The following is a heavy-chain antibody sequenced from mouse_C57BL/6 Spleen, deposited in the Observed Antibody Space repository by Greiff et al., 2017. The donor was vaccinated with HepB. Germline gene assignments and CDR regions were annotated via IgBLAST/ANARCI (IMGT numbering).Heavy chain of an antibody. CDR3: TREKYGNLDYYAMDD. V-gene: IGHV1-15*01. CDR1: GYTFTDYE. Sequence: VKLMESGAELVRPGASVTLSCKASGYTFTDYEMHWVKQTPVHGLEWIGAIDPETGGTAYNQKFKGKAILTADKSSSTAYMELRSLTSEDSAVYYCTREKYGNLDYYAMDDWGQGTSVTVSS. CDR2: IDPETGGT. J-gene: IGHJ4*01. D-gene: IGHD2-1*01.